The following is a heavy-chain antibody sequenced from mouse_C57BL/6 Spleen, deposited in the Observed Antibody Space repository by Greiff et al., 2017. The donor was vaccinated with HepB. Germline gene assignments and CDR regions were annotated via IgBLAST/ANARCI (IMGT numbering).Heavy chain of an antibody. CDR3: ARGYGNLGYFDY. Sequence: EVLLVESGGDLVKPGGSLKLSCAASGFTFSSYGMSWVRQTPDKRLEWVATISSCGSYTYYPDSVKGRSTITRDNAKNTLYLQLSSLTSEDTAVYYCARGYGNLGYFDYWGQGTTLTVSS. D-gene: IGHD2-1*01. V-gene: IGHV5-6*01. CDR2: ISSCGSYT. J-gene: IGHJ2*01. CDR1: GFTFSSYG.